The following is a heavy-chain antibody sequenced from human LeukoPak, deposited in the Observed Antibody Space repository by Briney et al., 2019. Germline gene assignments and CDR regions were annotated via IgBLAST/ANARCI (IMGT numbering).Heavy chain of an antibody. CDR3: ARRAPSHDFDD. CDR1: GFTFNTHS. V-gene: IGHV3-21*01. CDR2: ISSSSSYT. J-gene: IGHJ4*02. Sequence: PGGSLRLSCVASGFTFNTHSMNWVRQAPGKGLEWISSISSSSSYTYYADSVKGRFTISRDNAKNSLYLQMNSLRVEDTALYYCARRAPSHDFDDWGQGTLVTVSS.